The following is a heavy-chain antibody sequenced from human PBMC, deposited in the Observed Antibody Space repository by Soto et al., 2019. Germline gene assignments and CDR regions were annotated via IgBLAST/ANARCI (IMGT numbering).Heavy chain of an antibody. Sequence: WASVKVSGKASGYTFTRYGISWVRQAPGQGLEWMGWISAYNGNTKYAQNLKGRVTMTTGTSTTTAYMELRSLTSDDTAVYYCAREGCCSGGSCPLYTRDYFGMGGWGKGTKVTVSS. CDR1: GYTFTRYG. J-gene: IGHJ6*04. CDR2: ISAYNGNT. D-gene: IGHD2-15*01. CDR3: AREGCCSGGSCPLYTRDYFGMGG. V-gene: IGHV1-18*01.